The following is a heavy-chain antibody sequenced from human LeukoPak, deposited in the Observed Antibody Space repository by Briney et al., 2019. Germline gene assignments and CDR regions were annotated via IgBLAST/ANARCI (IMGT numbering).Heavy chain of an antibody. CDR1: GFTFSSYG. CDR2: ISGSGGST. Sequence: GGSLRLSCAASGFTFSSYGMSWVRQAPGKGLEWVSAISGSGGSTYYADSVKGRFTISRDNSKNTLYLQMNSLRAEDTAVYYCARDPHSYGYGYFDYWGQGTLVTVSS. V-gene: IGHV3-23*01. CDR3: ARDPHSYGYGYFDY. J-gene: IGHJ4*02. D-gene: IGHD5-18*01.